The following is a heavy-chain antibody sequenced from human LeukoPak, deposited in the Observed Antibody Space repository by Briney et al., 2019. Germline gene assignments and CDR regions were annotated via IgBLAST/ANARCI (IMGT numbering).Heavy chain of an antibody. CDR1: GGTFSSYA. Sequence: ASVKVSCKASGGTFSSYAISWVRQAPGQGLEWMGGIIPIFGTANYAQKFQGRVTITTDESTSTAYMELSSLRSEDTAVYYCARGGVEYSSSPNWFDPWGQGTLVTVSS. D-gene: IGHD6-6*01. CDR2: IIPIFGTA. V-gene: IGHV1-69*05. J-gene: IGHJ5*02. CDR3: ARGGVEYSSSPNWFDP.